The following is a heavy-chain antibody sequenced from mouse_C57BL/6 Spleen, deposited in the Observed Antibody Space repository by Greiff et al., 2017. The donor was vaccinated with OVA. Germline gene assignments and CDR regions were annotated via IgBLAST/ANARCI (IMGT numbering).Heavy chain of an antibody. CDR1: GYSITSGYY. Sequence: EVQVVESGPGLVKPSQSLSLTCSVTGYSITSGYYWNWIRQFPGNKLEWMGYISYDGSNNYNPSLKNRISITRDTSKNQFFLKLNSVTTEDTATYYCARGPDPYYFDYWGQGTTLTVSS. V-gene: IGHV3-6*01. CDR3: ARGPDPYYFDY. J-gene: IGHJ2*01. CDR2: ISYDGSN.